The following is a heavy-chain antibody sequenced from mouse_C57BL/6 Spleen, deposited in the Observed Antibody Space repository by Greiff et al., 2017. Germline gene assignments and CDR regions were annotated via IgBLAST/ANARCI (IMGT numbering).Heavy chain of an antibody. CDR1: GFSLSTSGMG. J-gene: IGHJ4*01. CDR3: ARRAGDDYDGGYYAMDY. V-gene: IGHV8-12*01. Sequence: QVTLKESGPGILQSSQTLSLTCSFSGFSLSTSGMGVSWIRQPSGKGLEWLAHIYWDDDKRYNPSLKSRLTISKDTSRNQVFLKITSVDTADTATYYCARRAGDDYDGGYYAMDYWGQGTSVTVSS. CDR2: IYWDDDK. D-gene: IGHD2-4*01.